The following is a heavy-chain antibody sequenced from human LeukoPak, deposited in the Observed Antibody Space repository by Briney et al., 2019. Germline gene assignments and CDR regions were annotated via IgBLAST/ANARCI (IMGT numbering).Heavy chain of an antibody. Sequence: SQTLSLTCTVSGGSISSGGYYWSWIRQPPGKGLEWIGYIYYSGSTNYNPSLKSRVTISVDMPKNQFSLKLSSVTAADTAVYYCAREQERAGYYFDYWGQGTLVTVSS. CDR1: GGSISSGGYY. CDR2: IYYSGST. D-gene: IGHD6-13*01. CDR3: AREQERAGYYFDY. J-gene: IGHJ4*02. V-gene: IGHV4-30-4*08.